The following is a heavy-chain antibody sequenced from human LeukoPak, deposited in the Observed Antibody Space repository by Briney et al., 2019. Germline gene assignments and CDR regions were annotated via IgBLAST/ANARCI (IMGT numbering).Heavy chain of an antibody. J-gene: IGHJ4*02. CDR1: GFAFSIYS. D-gene: IGHD4-17*01. Sequence: GGSLRLSCAASGFAFSIYSMNWVRQAPGKGVEWGSSISSSSSYIYYADSVKGRFTISRDNAKNSLFLQMNSLRAEDTAVYYCARDLGATVTYYYFDYWGQGTLVTVSS. V-gene: IGHV3-21*01. CDR3: ARDLGATVTYYYFDY. CDR2: ISSSSSYI.